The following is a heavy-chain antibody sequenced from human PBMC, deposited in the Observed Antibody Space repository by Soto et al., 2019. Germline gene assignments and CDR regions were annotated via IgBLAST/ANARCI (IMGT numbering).Heavy chain of an antibody. D-gene: IGHD6-13*01. CDR3: ARAKAPLYSSSWYWFDP. CDR1: GGSISSYY. CDR2: IYYSGST. V-gene: IGHV4-59*08. Sequence: QVQLQESGPGLVKPSETLSLTCTVSGGSISSYYWSRIRQPPGKGLEWIGYIYYSGSTNYNPSLKSRVTLSVDTSKNQSSLKLSSVTAADTAVYYCARAKAPLYSSSWYWFDPWGQGTLVTVSS. J-gene: IGHJ5*02.